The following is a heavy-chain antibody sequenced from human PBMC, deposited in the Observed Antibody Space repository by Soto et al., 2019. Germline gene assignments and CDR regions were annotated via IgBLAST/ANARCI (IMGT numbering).Heavy chain of an antibody. CDR1: GDSVSSNSAA. V-gene: IGHV6-1*01. J-gene: IGHJ6*03. Sequence: QSQTLSLTCAISGDSVSSNSAAWNWIRQSPSRGLEWLGRTYYRSKWYNDYAVSVKSRITINPDTSKNQFSLQLNSVTPEDTAVYYCARVPIVVVPAATLDYYYYYMDVWGKGTTVTVSS. D-gene: IGHD2-2*01. CDR2: TYYRSKWYN. CDR3: ARVPIVVVPAATLDYYYYYMDV.